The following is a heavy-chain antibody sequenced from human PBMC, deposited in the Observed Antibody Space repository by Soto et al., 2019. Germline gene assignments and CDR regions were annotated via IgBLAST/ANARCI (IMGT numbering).Heavy chain of an antibody. D-gene: IGHD2-2*03. V-gene: IGHV4-39*01. CDR1: CGSFSGYS. J-gene: IGHJ6*02. CDR3: ARLNGYCVSTGCHGYYGMDV. CDR2: IYSTENT. Sequence: SETLSLTCTVYCGSFSGYSWGWIRQSPGKGLEWIGIIYSTENTYHHPSLLSRVTISADTSMNEFSLRLSSVTAADTAVYYCARLNGYCVSTGCHGYYGMDVWGQGTTVTVPS.